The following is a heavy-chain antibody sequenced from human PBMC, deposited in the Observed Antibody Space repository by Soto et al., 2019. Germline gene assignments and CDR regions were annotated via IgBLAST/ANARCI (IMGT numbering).Heavy chain of an antibody. V-gene: IGHV4-59*08. CDR3: ARRPAAEAFDI. D-gene: IGHD6-13*01. Sequence: QVQLQESGPGLVKPSETLSLTCTVSGGSINNYYWSWIRQPPGKGLEWIGYIYYSGSTNYNLSLKSRVTMSVDTSKNQFSLKLSSVTATDTAVYYCARRPAAEAFDIGGQGTMVTVSS. CDR2: IYYSGST. J-gene: IGHJ3*02. CDR1: GGSINNYY.